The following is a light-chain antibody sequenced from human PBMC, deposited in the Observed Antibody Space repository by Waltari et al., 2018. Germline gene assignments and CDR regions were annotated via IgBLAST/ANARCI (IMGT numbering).Light chain of an antibody. V-gene: IGLV2-8*01. CDR2: EVS. Sequence: QSALNQPPSASGSPGQSVTISCTGTSSDVGGYNDVSWYQHHPGKAHKVMIYEVSKRSLAVPDRVSGSKSGNTASLTVSELQAEDEAYYYCSSYGGSNNVIFGGGTYLTVL. CDR1: SSDVGGYND. CDR3: SSYGGSNNVI. J-gene: IGLJ2*01.